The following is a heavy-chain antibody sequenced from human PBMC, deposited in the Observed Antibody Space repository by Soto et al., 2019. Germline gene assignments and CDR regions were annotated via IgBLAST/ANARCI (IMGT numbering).Heavy chain of an antibody. D-gene: IGHD2-8*02. CDR1: GYNFANFW. CDR3: SAGYSTGLDAFDI. V-gene: IGHV5-51*01. J-gene: IGHJ3*02. Sequence: GASLKISCKGSGYNFANFWIGWVRQMPGKGLEWMGMIFPGDSNTKISPYLEGQITMSVDKSDSSASLQWRSLTASDTSIYYCSAGYSTGLDAFDIWGQGTMVTVSS. CDR2: IFPGDSNT.